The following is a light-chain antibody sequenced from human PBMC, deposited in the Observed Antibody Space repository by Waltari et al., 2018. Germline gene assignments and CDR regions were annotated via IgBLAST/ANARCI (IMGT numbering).Light chain of an antibody. CDR1: SSTIGAGYD. J-gene: IGLJ2*01. Sequence: QSVLTQPPSVSGSPGQSISISCTGNSSTIGAGYDVHWYQQLPGAAPKLLHYGTTTLPSADPDRCSGSKSGSSASLAITGVRPEDEADYYCQSSDSSLRAVFGGGTKVTVL. CDR2: GTT. V-gene: IGLV1-40*01. CDR3: QSSDSSLRAV.